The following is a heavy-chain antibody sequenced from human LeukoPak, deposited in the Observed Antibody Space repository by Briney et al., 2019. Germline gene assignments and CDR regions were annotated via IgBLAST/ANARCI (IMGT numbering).Heavy chain of an antibody. CDR3: AKDPNRWLQLSFDY. CDR2: IRYDGSNK. D-gene: IGHD5-24*01. Sequence: GGSLRLSCAASGFTFSSYGMHWVRQAPGKGLEWVAFIRYDGSNKYYADSVKGRFTISRDNSKNTLYLQMNSLRAEDTALYYCAKDPNRWLQLSFDYWGQGTLVTVSS. V-gene: IGHV3-30*02. J-gene: IGHJ4*02. CDR1: GFTFSSYG.